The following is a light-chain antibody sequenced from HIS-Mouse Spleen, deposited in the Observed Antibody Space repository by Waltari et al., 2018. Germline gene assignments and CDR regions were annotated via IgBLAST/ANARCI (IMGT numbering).Light chain of an antibody. CDR1: SSDVGGYNY. V-gene: IGLV2-14*03. J-gene: IGLJ3*02. CDR3: SSYTSSSTV. CDR2: DVS. Sequence: QSALTQPASVSGSPGQSITLSCTGTSSDVGGYNYVPWYQQPPGKAPKLMIYDVSNRPSGVSNRFSGSKSGNTASLTISGLQAEDEADYYCSSYTSSSTVFGGGTKLTVL.